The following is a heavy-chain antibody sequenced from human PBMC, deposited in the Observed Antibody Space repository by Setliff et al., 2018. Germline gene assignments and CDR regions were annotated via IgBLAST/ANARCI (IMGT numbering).Heavy chain of an antibody. J-gene: IGHJ6*02. Sequence: ASVKVSCKASGYSFSSNAFHWVRQAPGQSLEWMGWITAGNGDTKYSQKFQDRITITRDTSASTFYMELSSLRSEDTALYSCAASVGGAPFYYGLDVWGQGTTVTVSS. CDR2: ITAGNGDT. CDR3: AASVGGAPFYYGLDV. CDR1: GYSFSSNA. D-gene: IGHD2-15*01. V-gene: IGHV1-3*01.